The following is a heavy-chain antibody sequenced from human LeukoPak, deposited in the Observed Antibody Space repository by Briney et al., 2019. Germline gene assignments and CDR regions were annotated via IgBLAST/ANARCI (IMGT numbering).Heavy chain of an antibody. CDR1: GYIFTDYY. CDR3: ATDGYNYGGGDY. J-gene: IGHJ4*02. CDR2: LNSSGGST. D-gene: IGHD5-24*01. Sequence: ASVKVSCKTSGYIFTDYYIHWVRQAPGQGLEWMGILNSSGGSTTYAQKFQGRITMTRDTSTSTVYMELSSLRSEDTAVYYCATDGYNYGGGDYWGQGTLVTVSS. V-gene: IGHV1-46*01.